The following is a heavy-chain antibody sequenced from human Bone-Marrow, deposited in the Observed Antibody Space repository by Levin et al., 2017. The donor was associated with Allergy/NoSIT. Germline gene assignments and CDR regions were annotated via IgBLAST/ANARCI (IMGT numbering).Heavy chain of an antibody. V-gene: IGHV3-74*01. D-gene: IGHD1-1*01. Sequence: QAGGSLRLSCEGSGFTFSSYWMHWVRQAPGKGLVWVSRITPDGSYTNYADSVRGRFTISRDNAKNTLYLRMSSLRAEDTAVYYCTRGGLEPVDFWGQGTLVAVSS. CDR2: ITPDGSYT. CDR1: GFTFSSYW. CDR3: TRGGLEPVDF. J-gene: IGHJ4*02.